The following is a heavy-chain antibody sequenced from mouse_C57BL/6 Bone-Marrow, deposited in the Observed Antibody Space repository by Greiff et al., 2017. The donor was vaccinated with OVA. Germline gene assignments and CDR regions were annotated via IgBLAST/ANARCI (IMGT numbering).Heavy chain of an antibody. Sequence: LVESGAELVKPGASVKMSCKASGYTFTTYPIEWMKQNHGKSLEWIGNFHPYNDDTKYNEKFKGKATLTVEKSSSTVYLELSRLTSGDSAVYYCARPGDYDGDWFAYWGQGTLVTVSA. CDR1: GYTFTTYP. J-gene: IGHJ3*01. CDR3: ARPGDYDGDWFAY. V-gene: IGHV1-47*01. CDR2: FHPYNDDT. D-gene: IGHD2-4*01.